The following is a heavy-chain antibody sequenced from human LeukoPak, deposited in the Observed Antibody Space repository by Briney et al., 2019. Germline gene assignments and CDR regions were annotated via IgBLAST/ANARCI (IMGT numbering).Heavy chain of an antibody. J-gene: IGHJ4*02. CDR1: GFTFSTYW. Sequence: GGSLRLSCAASGFTFSTYWMSWVRQAPGKGLEWVANIKEDGSEKYYGDSVKGRFTISRDNAKNSLYLQMNRLRAEDTAVYYCARDSSGYQWGQGTLVTVSS. CDR2: IKEDGSEK. D-gene: IGHD3-22*01. V-gene: IGHV3-7*01. CDR3: ARDSSGYQ.